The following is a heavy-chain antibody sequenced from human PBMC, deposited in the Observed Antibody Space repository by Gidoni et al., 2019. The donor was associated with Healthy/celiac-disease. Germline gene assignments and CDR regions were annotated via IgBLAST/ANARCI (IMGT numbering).Heavy chain of an antibody. Sequence: EVQLVESGGGLVQPGGSLRLSCAASGFTFSSYSMNWVRQAPGKGLEWVSYISSISSTIYYADSVKGRFTISRDNDKNSLYLQMNSLRDEDTAVYYCARDSTATAMDLNDYWGQGTLVTVSS. V-gene: IGHV3-48*02. J-gene: IGHJ4*02. CDR2: ISSISSTI. D-gene: IGHD5-18*01. CDR1: GFTFSSYS. CDR3: ARDSTATAMDLNDY.